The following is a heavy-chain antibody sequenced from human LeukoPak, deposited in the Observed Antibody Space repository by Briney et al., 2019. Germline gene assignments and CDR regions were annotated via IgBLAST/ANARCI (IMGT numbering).Heavy chain of an antibody. J-gene: IGHJ5*02. D-gene: IGHD2-15*01. CDR2: TYTSGST. CDR1: GGSISSYY. CDR3: ARPRSGQGWFDP. Sequence: SSETLSLTCTVSGGSISSYYWSWIRQPPGKGLEWIGYTYTSGSTNYNPSLKSRVTISVDTSKNQFSLKLSSVTAADTAVYYCARPRSGQGWFDPWGQGTLVTVSS. V-gene: IGHV4-4*09.